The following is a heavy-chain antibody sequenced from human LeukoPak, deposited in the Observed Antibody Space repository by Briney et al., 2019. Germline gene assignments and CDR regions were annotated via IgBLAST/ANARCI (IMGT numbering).Heavy chain of an antibody. CDR1: GFTFSDYG. J-gene: IGHJ2*01. CDR2: IWYDGSQK. V-gene: IGHV3-33*01. Sequence: GGSLRLSCAASGFTFSDYGMHWVRQAPGKGLEWVAAIWYDGSQKNYGDSVKGRFTVSRDNSKNKLYLQVDSLRVEDTAIYYCARDVYTSGWRYFDLWGHGTLVTVSS. CDR3: ARDVYTSGWRYFDL. D-gene: IGHD6-19*01.